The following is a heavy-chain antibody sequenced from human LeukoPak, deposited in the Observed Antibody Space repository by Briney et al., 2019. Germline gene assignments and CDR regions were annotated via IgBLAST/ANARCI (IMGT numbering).Heavy chain of an antibody. CDR2: INHSGST. V-gene: IGHV4-34*01. Sequence: SETLSLTCAVYGGSFSGYYWSWIRQPPGKGVEWSGEINHSGSTYYNPSLKSRVTISVDTSKNQFSLKLSSVTAADTAVYYCARLRDSGYDTYYYYYMDVWGKGATVTVSS. CDR3: ARLRDSGYDTYYYYYMDV. CDR1: GGSFSGYY. D-gene: IGHD5-12*01. J-gene: IGHJ6*03.